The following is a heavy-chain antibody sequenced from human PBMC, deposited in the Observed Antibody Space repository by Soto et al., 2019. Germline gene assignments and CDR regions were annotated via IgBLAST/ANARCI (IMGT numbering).Heavy chain of an antibody. Sequence: QVQLVQSGAEVKKPGSSVKASCKASGGTFSSYAISWVRQAPGQGLEWMGGIIPIFGTAHYAQKFQGRVTITADESTSTAYMELSRMRSEDTAVYYCARHVPAAGYYYGMDVWGAGTTVTVSS. V-gene: IGHV1-69*12. CDR3: ARHVPAAGYYYGMDV. CDR2: IIPIFGTA. D-gene: IGHD2-2*01. CDR1: GGTFSSYA. J-gene: IGHJ6*04.